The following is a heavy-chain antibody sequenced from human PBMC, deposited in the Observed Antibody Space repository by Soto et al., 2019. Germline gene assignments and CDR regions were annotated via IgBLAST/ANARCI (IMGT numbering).Heavy chain of an antibody. J-gene: IGHJ6*02. V-gene: IGHV3-23*01. D-gene: IGHD2-2*01. Sequence: HPGGSLRLSCAASGFTFSSYAMSWVRQAPGKGLEWVSAISGSGGSTYYADSVKGRFTISRDNSKNTLYLQMNSLRAEDTAVYYCAKDPAATLDYYYGMDVWGQGTTVTVSS. CDR3: AKDPAATLDYYYGMDV. CDR2: ISGSGGST. CDR1: GFTFSSYA.